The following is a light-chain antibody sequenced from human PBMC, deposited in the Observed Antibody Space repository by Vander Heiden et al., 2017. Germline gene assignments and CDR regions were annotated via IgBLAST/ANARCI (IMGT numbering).Light chain of an antibody. V-gene: IGKV1-5*01. CDR1: QSVRTC. CDR2: DAS. CDR3: QQYKSYSWT. J-gene: IGKJ1*01. Sequence: DCRVTQFPSPLSASVGNGGTIPCRVSQSVRTCLAWYQKKPGRAPNLLIYDASSLQCGVPSRFSGTGSGTEFTLNITSLQPDDFATYYCQQYKSYSWTFGQGTKVEIK.